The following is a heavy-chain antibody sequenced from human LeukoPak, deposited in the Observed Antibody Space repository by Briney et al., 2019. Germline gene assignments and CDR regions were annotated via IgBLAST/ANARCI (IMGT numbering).Heavy chain of an antibody. D-gene: IGHD6-13*01. CDR3: AGFRMAAEAY. V-gene: IGHV3-21*05. CDR1: GFSFSGYS. CDR2: ISAGSDYI. Sequence: PGGSLRLSCAASGFSFSGYSMTWVRQAPGKGLEWISYISAGSDYIYYADSVKGRFTISRDNSKNTLYLQMNSLRAEDTAFYYCAGFRMAAEAYWGQGTLVTVSS. J-gene: IGHJ4*02.